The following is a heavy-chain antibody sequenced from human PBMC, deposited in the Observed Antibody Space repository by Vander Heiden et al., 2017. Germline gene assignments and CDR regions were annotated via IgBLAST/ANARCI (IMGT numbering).Heavy chain of an antibody. D-gene: IGHD1-26*01. CDR2: IWYDGSNK. J-gene: IGHJ4*02. V-gene: IGHV3-33*01. CDR1: GFTFSSYG. Sequence: QVQLVESGGGVVQPGRSLRLSCAASGFTFSSYGMHWVRQAPGKGLEWVAVIWYDGSNKYYADSVKGRFTISRDNSKNTLYLQMNSLRAEDTAVYYCARDRDSGSYDPSDVFDYWGQGTLVTVSS. CDR3: ARDRDSGSYDPSDVFDY.